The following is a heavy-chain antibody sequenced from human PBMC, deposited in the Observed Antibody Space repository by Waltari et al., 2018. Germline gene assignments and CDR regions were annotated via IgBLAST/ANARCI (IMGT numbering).Heavy chain of an antibody. CDR3: ARMRPPPKAYYYDSSGYYDDY. D-gene: IGHD3-22*01. CDR2: IIPIFGTA. V-gene: IGHV1-69*05. J-gene: IGHJ4*02. CDR1: GGTFRSYA. Sequence: QVQLVQSGAEVKKPGSSVKVSCKASGGTFRSYAISWVRQAPGQGLEWMGGIIPIFGTANYAQKFQGRVTITTDESTSTAYMELSSLRSEDTAVYYCARMRPPPKAYYYDSSGYYDDYWGQGTLVTVSS.